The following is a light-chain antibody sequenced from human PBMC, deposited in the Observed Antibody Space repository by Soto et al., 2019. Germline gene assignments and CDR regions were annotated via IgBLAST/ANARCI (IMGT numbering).Light chain of an antibody. CDR2: DAS. J-gene: IGKJ4*01. CDR3: QQRSNWPST. CDR1: QSVSSY. Sequence: EIVLTQSPATLSLSPGDRATLSCSASQSVSSYLAWYQQKPGQAPRLLIYDASNRAAVIPARFSGSGSGTDFTLTITSLEPEDFAGYYCQQRSNWPSTFGGGTKVEIK. V-gene: IGKV3-11*01.